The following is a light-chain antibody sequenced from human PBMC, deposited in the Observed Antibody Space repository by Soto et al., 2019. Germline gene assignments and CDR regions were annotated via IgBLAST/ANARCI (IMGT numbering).Light chain of an antibody. CDR1: QSVSSAN. J-gene: IGKJ2*01. CDR3: QQYDIWPPYT. V-gene: IGKV3-15*01. Sequence: EIVLTQSPATLSLSPGERATLSCRASQSVSSANLAWYQQRPGQAPRLLIYDASTRATGIPPRFSGGGSGTEFTATISSLQSEDFAIYYCQQYDIWPPYTFGQGTKVDIK. CDR2: DAS.